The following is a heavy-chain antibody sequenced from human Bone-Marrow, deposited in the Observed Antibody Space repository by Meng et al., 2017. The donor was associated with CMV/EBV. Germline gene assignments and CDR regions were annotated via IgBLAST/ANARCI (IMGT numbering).Heavy chain of an antibody. CDR1: GYTFTGYY. D-gene: IGHD3-3*01. CDR3: ARESDFWSGSVGYYYGMDV. CDR2: INPNSGGT. J-gene: IGHJ6*02. V-gene: IGHV1-2*02. Sequence: ASVKVSCKASGYTFTGYYMHWVRQAPGQGLEWMGWINPNSGGTNYAQKFQGRVTMTRDTSTSTVYMELSSLRSEDTAVYYCARESDFWSGSVGYYYGMDVWGQGPTVTVSS.